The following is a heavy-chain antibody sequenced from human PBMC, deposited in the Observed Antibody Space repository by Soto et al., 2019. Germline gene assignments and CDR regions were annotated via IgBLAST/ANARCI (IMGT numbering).Heavy chain of an antibody. CDR3: TRGKETFDY. Sequence: QVQLQESGPGLVKPSETLSLTCTVSGDSISSYHWSWIRQPPGKGLEWIGYIYYNGRTDYNPSLKSRVTISLDTSKKQFSLKLTSVTAADTAMYYCTRGKETFDYLGQGTLVTVSS. J-gene: IGHJ4*02. CDR1: GDSISSYH. V-gene: IGHV4-59*08. CDR2: IYYNGRT.